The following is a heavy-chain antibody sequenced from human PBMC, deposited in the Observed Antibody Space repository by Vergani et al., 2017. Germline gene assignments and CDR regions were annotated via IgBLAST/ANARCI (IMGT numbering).Heavy chain of an antibody. D-gene: IGHD3-9*01. J-gene: IGHJ6*03. Sequence: QVQLVQSGAEVKKPGSSVKVSCKASGGTFSSYAISWVRQAPGQGLEWMGGIIPIFGTANYAQKFQGRVTITADESTSTAYMELSSLRSEDTAVYYCARVVLARYFDWLPRYMDVWGKGTTVTVSS. CDR3: ARVVLARYFDWLPRYMDV. CDR2: IIPIFGTA. CDR1: GGTFSSYA. V-gene: IGHV1-69*01.